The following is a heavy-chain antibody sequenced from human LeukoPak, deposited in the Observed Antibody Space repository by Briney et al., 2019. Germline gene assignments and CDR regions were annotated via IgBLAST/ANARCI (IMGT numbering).Heavy chain of an antibody. V-gene: IGHV4-59*01. D-gene: IGHD4-17*01. J-gene: IGHJ5*02. CDR1: GGSITGYY. CDR3: ARVFRGAVTSNWFDP. CDR2: ISDSGST. Sequence: SETLSLTCTVPGGSITGYYWTWIRQPPGKGLEWIGYISDSGSTNYNPSLKSRVTMSVDSSNTEFSLRLNSVTAADTAVYYCARVFRGAVTSNWFDPWGKGTLVTVSS.